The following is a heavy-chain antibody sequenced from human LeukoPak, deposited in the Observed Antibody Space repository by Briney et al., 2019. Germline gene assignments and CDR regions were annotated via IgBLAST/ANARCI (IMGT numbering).Heavy chain of an antibody. J-gene: IGHJ3*02. D-gene: IGHD4-23*01. CDR1: GGTFSSYA. V-gene: IGHV1-69*13. CDR2: IIPIFGTA. CDR3: ARDRSGGYAFDI. Sequence: GASVKVSCKASGGTFSSYAISWVRQAPGQGLEWMGGIIPIFGTANYAQKFQGRVTITADESTSTAYMELSSLRSEDTAVYYCARDRSGGYAFDIWGQGTMVTVSS.